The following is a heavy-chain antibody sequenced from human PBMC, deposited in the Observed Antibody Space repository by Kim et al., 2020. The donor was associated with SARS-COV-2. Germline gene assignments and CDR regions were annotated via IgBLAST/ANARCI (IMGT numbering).Heavy chain of an antibody. J-gene: IGHJ4*02. CDR1: GYSFTSYW. CDR3: ARGAVSGMGGGGGGDDY. V-gene: IGHV5-10-1*01. Sequence: GESLKISCKGSGYSFTSYWISWVRQMPGKGLEWMGRIDPSDSYTNYSPSFQGHVTISADKSISTAYLQWSSLKASDTAMYYCARGAVSGMGGGGGGDDYWGQGTLVTVSS. D-gene: IGHD2-21*01. CDR2: IDPSDSYT.